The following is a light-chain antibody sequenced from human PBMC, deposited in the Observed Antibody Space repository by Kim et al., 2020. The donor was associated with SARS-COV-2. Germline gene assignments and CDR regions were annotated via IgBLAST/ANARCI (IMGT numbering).Light chain of an antibody. J-gene: IGLJ3*02. Sequence: YELTQPLSVSVVLGQTARLTCGGNNIQTLNVHWYRQKPGQAPVLVMSKDSKRPSGIPERFSGSNSGNTATLTISTAQADDEADYYCQVWDSGSWVFGGGTQLTVL. CDR3: QVWDSGSWV. V-gene: IGLV3-9*01. CDR1: NIQTLN. CDR2: KDS.